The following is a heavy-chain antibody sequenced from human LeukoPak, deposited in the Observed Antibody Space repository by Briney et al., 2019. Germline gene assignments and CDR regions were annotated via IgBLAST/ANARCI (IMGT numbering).Heavy chain of an antibody. D-gene: IGHD6-13*01. CDR3: AKDINPRGQIAAAGT. Sequence: GRSLRLSCAASGFTFDDYAMHWVRQAPGKGLEWVSGISWNSGSIGYADSVKGRFTISRDNAKNSLYLQMNSLRAEDMALYYCAKDINPRGQIAAAGTWGQGTLVTVSS. J-gene: IGHJ4*02. V-gene: IGHV3-9*03. CDR2: ISWNSGSI. CDR1: GFTFDDYA.